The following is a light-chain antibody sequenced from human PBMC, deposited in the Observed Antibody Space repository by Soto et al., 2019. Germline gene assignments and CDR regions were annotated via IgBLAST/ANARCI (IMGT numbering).Light chain of an antibody. CDR3: QTWDTGIRV. Sequence: QPVLTQSPSASASLGASVKLTCTLSSGHSSYAIAWHQQQPEKGPRYLVYLNSDGSHIKGDGIPDRFSGSSSGAERYLTISSLQSEDEADYYCQTWDTGIRVFGGGTKLTVL. CDR1: SGHSSYA. CDR2: LNSDGSH. V-gene: IGLV4-69*01. J-gene: IGLJ2*01.